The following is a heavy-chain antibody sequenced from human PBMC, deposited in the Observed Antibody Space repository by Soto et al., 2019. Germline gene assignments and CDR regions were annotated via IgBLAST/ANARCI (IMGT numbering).Heavy chain of an antibody. CDR1: GFTFSSYG. D-gene: IGHD3-10*01. V-gene: IGHV3-30*18. CDR3: AKGPHYYGWGIRFDP. CDR2: ISYDGSNK. Sequence: QVQLVESGGGVVQPGRSLRLSCAASGFTFSSYGMHWVRQAPGKGLEWVAVISYDGSNKYYADSVKGRFTISRDTSKNTLYLQMNSLRAEDTAVYYCAKGPHYYGWGIRFDPWGQGTLVTFSS. J-gene: IGHJ5*02.